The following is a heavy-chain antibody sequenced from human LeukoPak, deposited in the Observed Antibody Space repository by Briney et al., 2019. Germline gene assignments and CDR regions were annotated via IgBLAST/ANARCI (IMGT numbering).Heavy chain of an antibody. CDR2: ISSSSSYI. CDR3: TRGSTFMVRGVRGIDFYYSMDV. V-gene: IGHV3-21*04. CDR1: GFTFSSYS. Sequence: GGSLRLSCAASGFTFSSYSMNWVRQAPGKGLEWVSSISSSSSYIYYADSVKGRFTISRDNAKNSLYLQMNSLRAEDTAVYYCTRGSTFMVRGVRGIDFYYSMDVWGNGTTVIISS. J-gene: IGHJ6*03. D-gene: IGHD3-10*01.